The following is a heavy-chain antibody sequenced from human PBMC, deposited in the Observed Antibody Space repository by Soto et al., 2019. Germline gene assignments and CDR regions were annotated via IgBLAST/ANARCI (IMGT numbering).Heavy chain of an antibody. V-gene: IGHV1-8*01. J-gene: IGHJ4*02. CDR2: MNPNSGNT. CDR3: ASFDSSGYYRHFDY. D-gene: IGHD3-22*01. CDR1: GYTFTSYD. Sequence: ASVKVSCKASGYTFTSYDINWVRQATGQGLEWMGWMNPNSGNTGYAQKFQGRVTMTRNTSISTAYMELSSLRSEDTAVYYCASFDSSGYYRHFDYWGQGTLVTVSS.